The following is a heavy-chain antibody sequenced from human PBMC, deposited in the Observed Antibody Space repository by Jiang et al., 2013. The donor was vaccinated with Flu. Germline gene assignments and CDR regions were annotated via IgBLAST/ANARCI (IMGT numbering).Heavy chain of an antibody. V-gene: IGHV3-7*03. Sequence: RLSCAASGFTFSGYWMSWVRQAPGKGLEWVANIKEDGSEKNYVDSVKGRFTISRDNAKNSLYLQMNSLRGDDMAVYYCAKGSGWKGIDYWGQGTLVTVSS. J-gene: IGHJ4*02. D-gene: IGHD6-19*01. CDR3: AKGSGWKGIDY. CDR1: GFTFSGYW. CDR2: IKEDGSEK.